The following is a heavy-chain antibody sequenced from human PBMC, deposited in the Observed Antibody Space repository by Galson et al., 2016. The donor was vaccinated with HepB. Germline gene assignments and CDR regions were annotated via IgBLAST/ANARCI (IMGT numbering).Heavy chain of an antibody. D-gene: IGHD2-2*01. CDR3: ARPRASNYYYYGMDV. CDR1: GFTFSSYG. J-gene: IGHJ6*02. V-gene: IGHV3-30*03. CDR2: ISTDAINK. Sequence: SLRLSCAASGFTFSSYGMHWVRQAPGKGLEWVAVISTDAINKYYADSVRGRFTISRDDPKNTLYLQMNSLRPKDTAVYYCARPRASNYYYYGMDVWGQGTTVAVSS.